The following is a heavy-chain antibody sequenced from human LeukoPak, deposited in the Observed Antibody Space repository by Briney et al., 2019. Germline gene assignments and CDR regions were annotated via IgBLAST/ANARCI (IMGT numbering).Heavy chain of an antibody. V-gene: IGHV3-11*04. CDR3: ATQSYGLFAY. CDR1: GFTFSDYY. CDR2: ISSSGSTI. J-gene: IGHJ4*02. D-gene: IGHD4-17*01. Sequence: PGGSLRLSCAASGFTFSDYYMSWIRQAPGKGLEWVSYISSSGSTIYYADSVKGRFTISRDNARNSLYLQMNSLRPDDTAVYYCATQSYGLFAYWGQGTLVTVSS.